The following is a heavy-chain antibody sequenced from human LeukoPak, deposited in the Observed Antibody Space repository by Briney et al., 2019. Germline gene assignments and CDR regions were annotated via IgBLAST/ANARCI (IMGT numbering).Heavy chain of an antibody. CDR1: GFTFSSYA. V-gene: IGHV3-30-3*01. D-gene: IGHD6-25*01. CDR3: AKDYIHSSVRLSFDY. J-gene: IGHJ4*02. Sequence: HPGGSLRLSCAASGFTFSSYAMHWVRQAPGKGLEWVAVISYDGSNKYYADSVKGRFTISRDNSKNTLYLQMNSLRAEDTAVYYCAKDYIHSSVRLSFDYWGQGTLVTVSS. CDR2: ISYDGSNK.